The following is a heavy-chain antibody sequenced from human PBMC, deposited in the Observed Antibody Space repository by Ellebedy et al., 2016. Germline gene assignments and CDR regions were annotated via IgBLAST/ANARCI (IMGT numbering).Heavy chain of an antibody. D-gene: IGHD2-15*01. CDR1: GFTFSTYD. J-gene: IGHJ4*02. Sequence: GGSLRLSXVASGFTFSTYDMHWVRQAPGKWLEWVALISHDGSRTYYAESVKGRFTISRDNSKNTLYLQLNSLRVEDTAMYYCARDIRLGGCGGGSCYPFWGQGTLATVSS. CDR2: ISHDGSRT. V-gene: IGHV3-30-3*01. CDR3: ARDIRLGGCGGGSCYPF.